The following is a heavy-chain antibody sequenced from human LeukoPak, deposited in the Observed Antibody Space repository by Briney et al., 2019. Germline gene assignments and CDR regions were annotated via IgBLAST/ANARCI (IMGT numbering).Heavy chain of an antibody. J-gene: IGHJ4*02. CDR3: ARPSGYDLAY. CDR1: GFTFSNYW. Sequence: GESLKISCQASGFTFSNYWINWVRQQPGKGLGWMGKIDPTDSSTNYSPSFERHVTLTVDKSTTTAYLQWSSLRASDTAMYYCARPSGYDLAYWGQGTLVTVSS. V-gene: IGHV5-10-1*01. CDR2: IDPTDSST. D-gene: IGHD5-12*01.